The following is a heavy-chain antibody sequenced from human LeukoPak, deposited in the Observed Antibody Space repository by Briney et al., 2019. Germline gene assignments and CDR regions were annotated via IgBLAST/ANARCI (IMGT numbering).Heavy chain of an antibody. Sequence: ASVKVSCKSSGYTFTIYYMHWVRQAPGQGLEWMGIINPSDRSTSYAQKFQGRVTMTRDTSTSTVYMELSSLRYEDTAVYYCARDGSNYAFDYRGEGSIVTVS. CDR1: GYTFTIYY. J-gene: IGHJ4*02. CDR2: INPSDRST. CDR3: ARDGSNYAFDY. D-gene: IGHD3-10*01. V-gene: IGHV1-46*01.